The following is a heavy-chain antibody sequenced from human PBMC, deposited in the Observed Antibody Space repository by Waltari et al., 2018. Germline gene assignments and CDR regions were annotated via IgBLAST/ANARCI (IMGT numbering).Heavy chain of an antibody. J-gene: IGHJ4*02. CDR3: ARVSAGAPFDY. Sequence: EVQLVESGGGLVQPGGYLRLSCAASGFTFSSYEMNWVRQAPGKGLEWVSYISSSGSTIYYADSVKGRFTISRDNAKNSLYLQMNSLRAEDTAVYYCARVSAGAPFDYWGQGTLVTVSS. CDR1: GFTFSSYE. D-gene: IGHD6-19*01. CDR2: ISSSGSTI. V-gene: IGHV3-48*03.